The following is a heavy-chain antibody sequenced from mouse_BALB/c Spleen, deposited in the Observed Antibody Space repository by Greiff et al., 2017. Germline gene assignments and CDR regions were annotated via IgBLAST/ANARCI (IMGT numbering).Heavy chain of an antibody. Sequence: EVKLQESGPELGKPGASVKISCKASGYSFTGYNMYWVKQSHRKSLEWIGYIDPYNGGTSYNQKSKGKATLTVDKSSSTAYMHLNSLTSEDSAIYYCARLGDYDDYYAMDYWGQGTSVTVSS. D-gene: IGHD2-4*01. CDR1: GYSFTGYN. CDR2: IDPYNGGT. CDR3: ARLGDYDDYYAMDY. J-gene: IGHJ4*01. V-gene: IGHV1S135*01.